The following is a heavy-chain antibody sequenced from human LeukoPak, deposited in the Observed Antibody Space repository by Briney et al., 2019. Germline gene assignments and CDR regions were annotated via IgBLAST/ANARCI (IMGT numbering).Heavy chain of an antibody. D-gene: IGHD2-15*01. CDR3: ARDHCRCGSCYDFVDY. V-gene: IGHV1-2*06. CDR2: INPNSGGT. J-gene: IGHJ4*02. CDR1: RYTFTGYY. Sequence: ASVKVSCKASRYTFTGYYMHWVPEAPGQGLEWMGRINPNSGGTNYAQKFQDRVTNTRDTSISTAYMELSRLRSDDTAVYYCARDHCRCGSCYDFVDYWGQGTLVSVS.